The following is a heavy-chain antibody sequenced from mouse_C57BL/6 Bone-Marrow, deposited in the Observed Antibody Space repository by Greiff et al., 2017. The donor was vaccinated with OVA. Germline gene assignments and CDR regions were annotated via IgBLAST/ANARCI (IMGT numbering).Heavy chain of an antibody. CDR1: GYTFTSYW. V-gene: IGHV1-61*01. CDR2: IYPSDSET. D-gene: IGHD1-1*01. CDR3: ARHYYGSSYGYFDY. J-gene: IGHJ2*01. Sequence: QVQLQQSGAELVRPGSSVKLSCKASGYTFTSYWMDWVKQRPGQGLEWIGNIYPSDSETHYNQKFKDKATLTVDKYSSTAYMLLSSLTSEDSAVYYSARHYYGSSYGYFDYWGQGTTLTVSS.